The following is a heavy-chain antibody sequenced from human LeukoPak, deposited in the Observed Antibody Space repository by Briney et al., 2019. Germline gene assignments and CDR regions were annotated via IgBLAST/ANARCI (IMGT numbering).Heavy chain of an antibody. CDR3: ARDGMYYYDSSGYRFDP. J-gene: IGHJ5*02. V-gene: IGHV4-34*01. CDR2: INHSGST. CDR1: GGSFSGYY. Sequence: PSETLSLTCAVYGGSFSGYYWSWIRQPPGKGLEWIGEINHSGSTNYNPSLKSRVTISVDTSKNQFSLKLSSVTAADTAVYYCARDGMYYYDSSGYRFDPWGQGTLVTVSS. D-gene: IGHD3-22*01.